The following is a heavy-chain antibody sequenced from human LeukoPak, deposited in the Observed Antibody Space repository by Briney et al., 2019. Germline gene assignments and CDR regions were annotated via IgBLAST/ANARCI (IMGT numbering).Heavy chain of an antibody. Sequence: KTGGSLTLSCAASGLTFRNAWMSWVRQAPGKGLEWVGRIKSKNDGGTVNYAPTVKGRLTISRDDFRNTLSLEMNRLKSEDAAVYYCTRDPGDYEIYWGQGTLVTVSS. V-gene: IGHV3-15*01. D-gene: IGHD4-17*01. J-gene: IGHJ4*02. CDR2: IKSKNDGGTV. CDR1: GLTFRNAW. CDR3: TRDPGDYEIY.